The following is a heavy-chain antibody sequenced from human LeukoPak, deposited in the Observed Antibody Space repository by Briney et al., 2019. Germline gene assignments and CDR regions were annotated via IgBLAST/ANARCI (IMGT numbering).Heavy chain of an antibody. V-gene: IGHV1-69*13. D-gene: IGHD3-22*01. CDR3: ARSALRDSSLYYFDY. CDR1: GGTFSSYA. CDR2: IIPIFGTA. Sequence: GASVKVSCKASGGTFSSYAISWVRQAPGQGLEWMGGIIPIFGTANYAQKFQGRVTITADESTSTAYMELSSLRSEDTAVYYCARSALRDSSLYYFDYWGQGTLVTVSS. J-gene: IGHJ4*02.